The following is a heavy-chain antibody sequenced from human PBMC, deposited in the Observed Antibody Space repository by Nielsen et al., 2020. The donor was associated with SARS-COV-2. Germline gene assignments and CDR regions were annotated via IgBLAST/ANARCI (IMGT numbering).Heavy chain of an antibody. CDR1: GFTFSSYS. J-gene: IGHJ3*02. Sequence: GESLKISCAASGFTFSSYSMNWVRQAPGKGLEWVSSISSSSSYIYYADSVKGRFTISRDNAKNSLYLQMNSLRAEDTAVYYCARGVVYATNDAFDIWGQGTMVTVSS. CDR3: ARGVVYATNDAFDI. D-gene: IGHD2-8*02. V-gene: IGHV3-21*01. CDR2: ISSSSSYI.